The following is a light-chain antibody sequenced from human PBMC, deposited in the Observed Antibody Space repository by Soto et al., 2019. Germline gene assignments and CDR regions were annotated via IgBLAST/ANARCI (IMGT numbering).Light chain of an antibody. J-gene: IGKJ3*01. Sequence: EVVLTQSPGTLSLSPGERATLSCRASRTVDGNYLAWYHQKPGQAPRLLIHSASTRAPGIPDRFSASGAGTDFTLTISRLEPEDSAVYYCQQYSASPRTFGPGTKVD. CDR2: SAS. CDR3: QQYSASPRT. V-gene: IGKV3-20*01. CDR1: RTVDGNY.